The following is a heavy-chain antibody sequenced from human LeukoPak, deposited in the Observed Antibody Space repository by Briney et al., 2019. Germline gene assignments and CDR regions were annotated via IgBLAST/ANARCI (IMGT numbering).Heavy chain of an antibody. Sequence: PGGSLRLSCAASGFTFSSYGMHWVRQAPGKGLEWVAFIRYDGSNKYYADSVKGRFTISRDNSKNTLYLQMNSLRAEDTAVYYCAKDPRRELSYYYGSGSHLVWGQGTLVTVSS. CDR2: IRYDGSNK. CDR1: GFTFSSYG. J-gene: IGHJ4*02. D-gene: IGHD3-10*01. CDR3: AKDPRRELSYYYGSGSHLV. V-gene: IGHV3-30*02.